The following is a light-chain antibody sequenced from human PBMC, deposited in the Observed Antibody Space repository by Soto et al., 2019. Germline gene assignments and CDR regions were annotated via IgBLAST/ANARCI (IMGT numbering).Light chain of an antibody. CDR1: QSVDSKY. Sequence: EIVLTQSPATLALSPGETATLSCRASQSVDSKYLAWYQQKPGQAPSLLIYGASTRATGIPDRFTGAGSGTDFTLIISRLEPEDFSVYYCQQYDRSPPWTFGQGTRVEVK. J-gene: IGKJ1*01. V-gene: IGKV3-20*01. CDR2: GAS. CDR3: QQYDRSPPWT.